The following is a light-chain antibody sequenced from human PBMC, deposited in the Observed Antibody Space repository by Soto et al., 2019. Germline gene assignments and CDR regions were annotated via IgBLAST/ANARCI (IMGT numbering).Light chain of an antibody. CDR2: DAS. V-gene: IGKV1-12*01. CDR1: RDIKTS. Sequence: DIQMTQSPSSVSASVGDRVTITCRASRDIKTSLAWYQQRPGKGPELLIYDASTLQSGVPSRISGSGSGTAFPLTISRLQPEDFATFYCQQINSFPPTFGGGTKVAL. CDR3: QQINSFPPT. J-gene: IGKJ4*01.